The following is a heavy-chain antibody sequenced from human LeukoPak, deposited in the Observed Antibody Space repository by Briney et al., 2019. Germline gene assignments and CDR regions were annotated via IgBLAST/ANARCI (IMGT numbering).Heavy chain of an antibody. CDR3: ARGRPHGNDY. CDR1: GFTFSSYW. CDR2: IASDGSST. D-gene: IGHD4-23*01. V-gene: IGHV3-74*01. Sequence: HSGGSLSFSGAASGFTFSSYWLTWFRQVPGKGLAWVSRIASDGSSTTYADSVKGRFSISRDNAKNTLYLQMNSLRVEDTAVYYCARGRPHGNDYWGQGTLVTVSS. J-gene: IGHJ4*02.